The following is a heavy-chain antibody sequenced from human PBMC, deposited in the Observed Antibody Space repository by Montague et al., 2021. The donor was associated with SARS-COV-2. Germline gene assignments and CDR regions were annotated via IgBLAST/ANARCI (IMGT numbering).Heavy chain of an antibody. CDR2: IYYSGST. CDR3: ARAFTDWLGNYGMDG. D-gene: IGHD3-9*01. J-gene: IGHJ6*02. Sequence: SETLSLTCTVSGGSISSSSYYWGWIRQPPGQGLEWIGCIYYSGSTYYNPSLKSRVTISVDTSKNQFSLKLSSVTAAATAVYYCARAFTDWLGNYGMDGWGQGTTVTVSS. V-gene: IGHV4-39*01. CDR1: GGSISSSSYY.